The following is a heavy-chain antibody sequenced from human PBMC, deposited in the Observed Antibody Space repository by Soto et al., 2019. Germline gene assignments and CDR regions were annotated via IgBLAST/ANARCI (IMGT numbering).Heavy chain of an antibody. CDR1: GFTFSNYS. J-gene: IGHJ3*02. V-gene: IGHV3-23*01. CDR3: GRYYHDRSGDREGAGDI. CDR2: VSGSGGNT. D-gene: IGHD3-22*01. Sequence: EVQLLESGGGLVQPGGSLRLSCVASGFTFSNYSLTWVRQAPGEGLQWVSAVSGSGGNTFCANSVKGRFTISRDNSKKTVYLQRLSPRDEDADTYACGRYYHDRSGDREGAGDIGGQGTLVTVSS.